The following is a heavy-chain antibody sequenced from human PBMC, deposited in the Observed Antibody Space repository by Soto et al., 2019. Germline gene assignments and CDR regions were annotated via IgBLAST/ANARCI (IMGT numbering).Heavy chain of an antibody. D-gene: IGHD1-1*01. Sequence: HGGSLRLACAASGFTVSSYAMHWVRQAPGKGLEWVAVISYDGSNKYYADSVKGRFTISRDNSKNTLYLQMNSLRAEDTAVYYCARDQEGRTGDLSGYYYYYGMDVWGQGTTVTVSS. V-gene: IGHV3-30-3*01. J-gene: IGHJ6*02. CDR3: ARDQEGRTGDLSGYYYYYGMDV. CDR2: ISYDGSNK. CDR1: GFTVSSYA.